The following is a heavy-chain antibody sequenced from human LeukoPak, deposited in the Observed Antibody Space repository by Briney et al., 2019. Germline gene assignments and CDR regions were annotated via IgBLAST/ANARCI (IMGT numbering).Heavy chain of an antibody. J-gene: IGHJ3*02. CDR1: GGSISSYY. V-gene: IGHV4-59*01. CDR2: IYYSGST. D-gene: IGHD2-21*01. Sequence: SETLSLICTVSGGSISSYYWSWIRQPPGKGLEWIGYIYYSGSTNYNPSLKSRVTISVDTSKNQFSLKLSSVTAADTAVYYCARWAPYCGGDCYNRYAEDAFDIWGQGTMVTVSS. CDR3: ARWAPYCGGDCYNRYAEDAFDI.